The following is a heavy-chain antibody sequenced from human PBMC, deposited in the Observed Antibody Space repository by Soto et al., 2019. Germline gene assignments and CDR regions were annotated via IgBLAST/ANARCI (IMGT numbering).Heavy chain of an antibody. Sequence: QVQLQESGPGLVKPSQTLSLTCTVSGDSIKRDDYYWSWIRQPPGKGLEWIGYILYSGTTYYNPSLKSRLTISLDTSKNPFALNLTSVTAADTAVYYCARDGGPLYYGMDFWGQGTTVTVSS. V-gene: IGHV4-30-4*01. D-gene: IGHD3-10*01. CDR2: ILYSGTT. CDR3: ARDGGPLYYGMDF. J-gene: IGHJ6*02. CDR1: GDSIKRDDYY.